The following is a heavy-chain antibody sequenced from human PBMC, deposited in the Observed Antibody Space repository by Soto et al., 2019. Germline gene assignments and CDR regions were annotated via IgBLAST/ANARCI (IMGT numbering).Heavy chain of an antibody. CDR2: ISSSSSYI. CDR3: ARAFRVSQLGAFDI. Sequence: PGGSLRLSCAASGFTFSSYAMSWVRQAPGKGLEWVSSISSSSSYIYYADSVKGRFTISRDNAKNSLYLQMNSLRAEDTAVYYCARAFRVSQLGAFDIWGQGTMVTVSS. CDR1: GFTFSSYA. D-gene: IGHD1-1*01. J-gene: IGHJ3*02. V-gene: IGHV3-21*01.